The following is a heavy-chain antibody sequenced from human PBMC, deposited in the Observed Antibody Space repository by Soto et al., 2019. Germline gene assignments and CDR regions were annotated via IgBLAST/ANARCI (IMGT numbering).Heavy chain of an antibody. D-gene: IGHD2-2*01. CDR1: GYTFTGYY. V-gene: IGHV1-2*04. CDR3: ARDCSSTSCLDAFDI. Sequence: ASVKVSCKASGYTFTGYYMHWLRQAPGQGLEWMGWINPNSGGTNYAQKFQGWVTMTRDTSISTAYMELSRLRSDDTAVYYCARDCSSTSCLDAFDIWGQGTMVTVSS. CDR2: INPNSGGT. J-gene: IGHJ3*02.